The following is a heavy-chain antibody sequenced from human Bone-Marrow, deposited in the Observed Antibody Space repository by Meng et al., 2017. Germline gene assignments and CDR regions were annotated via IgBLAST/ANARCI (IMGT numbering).Heavy chain of an antibody. V-gene: IGHV1-69*06. Sequence: SVKVSCKASGGTFSSYAISWVRQAPGQGLEWMGGIIPIFGTANYAQKFQGRVTITADKSTSTAYMELSSLRSEDTAVYYCARDRGYYDSSGYYGDDAFDIWGQGTMVTVSS. CDR3: ARDRGYYDSSGYYGDDAFDI. D-gene: IGHD3-22*01. CDR2: IIPIFGTA. J-gene: IGHJ3*02. CDR1: GGTFSSYA.